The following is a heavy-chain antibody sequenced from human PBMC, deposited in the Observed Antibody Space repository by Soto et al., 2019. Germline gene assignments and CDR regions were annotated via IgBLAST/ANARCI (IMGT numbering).Heavy chain of an antibody. D-gene: IGHD2-2*01. CDR3: ARVRPVHCSSTSCLNYYYYGMDV. CDR2: IYYSGST. CDR1: GGSISSGDYY. J-gene: IGHJ6*02. V-gene: IGHV4-30-4*01. Sequence: PSESLSFSCTVSGGSISSGDYYWSWIRQPPGKGLEWIGYIYYSGSTYYNPSLKSRVTISVDTSKNQFSLKLSSVTAADTAVYYCARVRPVHCSSTSCLNYYYYGMDVWGQGTTVTVSS.